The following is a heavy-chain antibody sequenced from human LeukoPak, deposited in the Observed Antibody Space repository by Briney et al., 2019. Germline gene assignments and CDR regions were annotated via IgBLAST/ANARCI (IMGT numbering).Heavy chain of an antibody. V-gene: IGHV3-30*02. J-gene: IGHJ5*02. CDR1: GFTFSSYG. CDR2: IRYDGSNK. D-gene: IGHD3-3*01. Sequence: GGSLRLSCAASGFTFSSYGMHWVRQAPGKGLEWVAFIRYDGSNKYYADSVKGRFTISRDNSKNTLYLQMNSLRAEDTAVYYRARDGKYYDFWSGYSPRYNSYNWFDPWGQGTLVTVSS. CDR3: ARDGKYYDFWSGYSPRYNSYNWFDP.